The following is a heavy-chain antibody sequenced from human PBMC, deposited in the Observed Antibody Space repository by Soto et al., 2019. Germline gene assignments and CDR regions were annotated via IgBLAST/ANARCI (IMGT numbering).Heavy chain of an antibody. CDR2: IYYSGST. Sequence: SDTLSLTCTVSGGSISSGDYYWSGILQPPGKGLERIGYIYYSGSTYYNPSLKSPVTISVDTSKNQFSLKLSSVTAADTAVYYCARDMITFGGVIAPYSYYGIDVWGQGTTVTVSS. D-gene: IGHD3-16*01. CDR3: ARDMITFGGVIAPYSYYGIDV. CDR1: GGSISSGDYY. V-gene: IGHV4-30-4*02. J-gene: IGHJ6*02.